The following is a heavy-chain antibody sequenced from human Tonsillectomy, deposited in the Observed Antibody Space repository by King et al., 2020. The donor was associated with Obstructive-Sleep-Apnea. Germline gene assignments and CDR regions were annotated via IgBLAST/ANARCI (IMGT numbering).Heavy chain of an antibody. CDR1: GLTCGDYT. V-gene: IGHV3-49*03. CDR2: IRSKGYGGTT. Sequence: EVQLVESGGGLVQPGRSLRLSCTASGLTCGDYTMSWFRQAPGKGLEWVGLIRSKGYGGTTEYAASVKGRFTISTDDSKTIAYLQMNSLKTEDTAVYYCTSYCSGGSCSVFYYYGMDVWGQRTTVTVSS. J-gene: IGHJ6*02. D-gene: IGHD2-15*01. CDR3: TSYCSGGSCSVFYYYGMDV.